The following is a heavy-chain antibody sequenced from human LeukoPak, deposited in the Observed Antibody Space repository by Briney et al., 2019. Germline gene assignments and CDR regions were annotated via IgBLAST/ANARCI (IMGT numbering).Heavy chain of an antibody. CDR1: GFTFSSYT. V-gene: IGHV3-21*01. CDR3: ASAGLVYSSGWYLETPFDY. D-gene: IGHD6-13*01. Sequence: PGGSLRLSCAASGFTFSSYTMNWVRQAPGKGLEWVSSISSSSSYMYYADSVKGRSTISRDNAKNSLYLQMNSLRAEDTAVYYCASAGLVYSSGWYLETPFDYWGQGTLVTVSS. CDR2: ISSSSSYM. J-gene: IGHJ4*02.